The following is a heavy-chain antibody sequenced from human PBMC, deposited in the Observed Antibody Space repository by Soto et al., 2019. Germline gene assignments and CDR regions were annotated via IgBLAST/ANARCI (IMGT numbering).Heavy chain of an antibody. CDR1: GFTFSSYA. D-gene: IGHD6-19*01. V-gene: IGHV3-30-3*01. Sequence: QVQLVESGGGVVQPGRSLRLSCAASGFTFSSYAMHWVRQAPGKGLEWVVVISYDESNKYYADSVKGRFTISRDNSKNTLYLQMNSLRAEDTAVYYCARDKREQWLSTFDYWGQGTLVTVSS. CDR3: ARDKREQWLSTFDY. CDR2: ISYDESNK. J-gene: IGHJ4*02.